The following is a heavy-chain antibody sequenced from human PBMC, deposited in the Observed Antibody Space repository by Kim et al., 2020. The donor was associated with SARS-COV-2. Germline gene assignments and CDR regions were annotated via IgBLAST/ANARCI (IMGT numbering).Heavy chain of an antibody. V-gene: IGHV3-7*01. CDR3: ARDEYGSGSYHHEY. D-gene: IGHD3-10*01. CDR1: GFTFSSYW. Sequence: GGSLRLSCAASGFTFSSYWMSWVRQAPGKGLEWVANIKQDGSEKYYVDSVKGRFTISRDNAKNSLYLQMNSLRAEDTAVYYCARDEYGSGSYHHEYWGQGTLVTVSS. J-gene: IGHJ4*02. CDR2: IKQDGSEK.